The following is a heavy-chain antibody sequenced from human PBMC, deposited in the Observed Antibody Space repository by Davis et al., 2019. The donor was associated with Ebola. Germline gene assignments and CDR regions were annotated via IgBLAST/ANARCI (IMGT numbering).Heavy chain of an antibody. CDR3: AREGVRSWIQLWSNLNWFDP. Sequence: MPSETLSLTCAISGDSVSSNSAAWNWIRQSPSRGLEWLGRTYYRSKWYNDYAVSVKSRITINPDTSKNQFSLQLNSVTPEDTAVYYCAREGVRSWIQLWSNLNWFDPWGQGTLVTVSS. V-gene: IGHV6-1*01. CDR1: GDSVSSNSAA. J-gene: IGHJ5*02. CDR2: TYYRSKWYN. D-gene: IGHD5-18*01.